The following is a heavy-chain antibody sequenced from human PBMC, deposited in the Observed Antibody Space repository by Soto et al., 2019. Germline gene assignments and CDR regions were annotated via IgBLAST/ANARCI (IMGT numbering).Heavy chain of an antibody. CDR3: AREVWSRSGWTPLGY. D-gene: IGHD6-25*01. CDR2: IHSNGGTI. Sequence: GGSLRLSCEASGFTLSDYYMSWIRQAPGRGLEWLSYIHSNGGTIYYADSVKGRFTISRDNAKNSLYLQMNSLRADDTALYYCAREVWSRSGWTPLGYWGQGTLVTVSS. J-gene: IGHJ4*02. CDR1: GFTLSDYY. V-gene: IGHV3-11*01.